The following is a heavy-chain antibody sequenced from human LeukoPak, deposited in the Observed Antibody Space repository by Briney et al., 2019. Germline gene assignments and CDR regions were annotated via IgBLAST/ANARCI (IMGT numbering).Heavy chain of an antibody. CDR1: GGSFSGYY. J-gene: IGHJ6*03. Sequence: SETLSLTCAVYGGSFSGYYWSWIRQPPGKGLEWIGEINHSGSTNYNPSLKSRVTISVDTSKNQFSLKLSSVTAADTAGYYCARARTHYYYYMDVWGKGTTVTVSS. CDR3: ARARTHYYYYMDV. CDR2: INHSGST. V-gene: IGHV4-34*01.